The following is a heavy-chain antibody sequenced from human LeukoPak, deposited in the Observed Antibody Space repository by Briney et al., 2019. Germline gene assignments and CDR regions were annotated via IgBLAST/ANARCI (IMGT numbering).Heavy chain of an antibody. CDR3: AKAAYYDILTGYSTPNWFDP. CDR2: ISGSGGST. V-gene: IGHV3-23*01. CDR1: GFTFSSYA. Sequence: GGFLRLSCAASGFTFSSYAMSWVRQAPGKGLEWVSAISGSGGSTYYADSVKGRFTISRDNSKNTLYLQMNSLRAEDTAVYYCAKAAYYDILTGYSTPNWFDPWGQGTLVTVSS. J-gene: IGHJ5*02. D-gene: IGHD3-9*01.